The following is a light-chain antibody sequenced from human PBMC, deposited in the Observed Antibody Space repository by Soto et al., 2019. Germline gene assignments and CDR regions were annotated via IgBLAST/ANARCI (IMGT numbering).Light chain of an antibody. J-gene: IGKJ5*01. Sequence: DIPMTQSPSSLSASVVDRVTITCRASQSISRNLNWYQHKPGKAPKLLIYAASSLQNGVPSRFSGGGSGTEFTLSISSLQPEDFGTYYCQQSYTTASITFGQGTRLEIK. CDR3: QQSYTTASIT. CDR2: AAS. V-gene: IGKV1-39*01. CDR1: QSISRN.